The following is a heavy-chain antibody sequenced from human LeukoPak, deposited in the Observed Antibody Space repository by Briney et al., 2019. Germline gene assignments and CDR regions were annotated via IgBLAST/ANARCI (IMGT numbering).Heavy chain of an antibody. CDR1: GGSISSSNW. V-gene: IGHV4-4*02. D-gene: IGHD3-3*01. J-gene: IGHJ6*03. Sequence: SETLSLTCAVSGGSISSSNWWSWVRQPPGKGLEWIGEIYHSGSTNYNPSLKSRVTISVDKSKNQFSLKLSSVTAADTAVYYCARRKRNFRVVPGYYMDVWGKGTTVTVSS. CDR3: ARRKRNFRVVPGYYMDV. CDR2: IYHSGST.